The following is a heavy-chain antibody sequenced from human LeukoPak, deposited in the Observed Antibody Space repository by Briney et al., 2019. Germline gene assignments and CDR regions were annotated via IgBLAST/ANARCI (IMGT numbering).Heavy chain of an antibody. CDR1: GGSSSSSSYY. J-gene: IGHJ4*02. D-gene: IGHD4-17*01. CDR3: ARESADGDGNY. CDR2: IYYSGST. Sequence: SETLSLTCTVSGGSSSSSSYYWGWIRQPPGKGLEWIGSIYYSGSTYYNPSLKSRVTISVDTSKNQFSLKLSSVTAADTAVYYCARESADGDGNYWGQGTLVTVSS. V-gene: IGHV4-39*02.